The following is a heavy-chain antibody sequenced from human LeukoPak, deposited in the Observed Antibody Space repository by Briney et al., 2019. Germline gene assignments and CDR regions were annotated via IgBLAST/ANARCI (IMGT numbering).Heavy chain of an antibody. CDR3: ARDARGLDY. V-gene: IGHV3-7*01. J-gene: IGHJ4*02. CDR2: IKQDGSEK. Sequence: PGGSLRLSCAASGFTFSSYSMNWVRQAPGKGLEWVANIKQDGSEKYYVDSVKGRFTISRDNAKNSLYLQMNSLRAEDTAVYYCARDARGLDYWGQGTLVTVSS. CDR1: GFTFSSYS.